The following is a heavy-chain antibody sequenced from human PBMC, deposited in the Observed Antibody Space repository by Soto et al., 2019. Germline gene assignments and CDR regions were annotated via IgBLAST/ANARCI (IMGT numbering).Heavy chain of an antibody. J-gene: IGHJ4*02. CDR1: GFTFSGYS. Sequence: GGSLRLSCAASGFTFSGYSINWVRQAPGKGLGWVSSISSSSTYIYYADSVKGRFIISRDNAKSSLYLQMNSLRAEDTAVYYCARLAGGGGRGTENFYYFDYWGQGTPVTVSS. CDR2: ISSSSTYI. V-gene: IGHV3-21*01. D-gene: IGHD2-15*01. CDR3: ARLAGGGGRGTENFYYFDY.